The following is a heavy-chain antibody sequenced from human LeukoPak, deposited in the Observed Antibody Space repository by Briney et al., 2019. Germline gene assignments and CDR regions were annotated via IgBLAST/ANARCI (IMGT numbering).Heavy chain of an antibody. Sequence: SETLSLTCAVYGGSFSGYYWSWIRQPPGKGLEWIGEINHSGSTNYNPSLKSRVTISVDTSKNQFSLKLSSVTAADTAVYYCARRCSLGYSSSWDFSYFDYWGQGTLVTVSS. CDR2: INHSGST. D-gene: IGHD6-13*01. CDR3: ARRCSLGYSSSWDFSYFDY. CDR1: GGSFSGYY. J-gene: IGHJ4*02. V-gene: IGHV4-34*01.